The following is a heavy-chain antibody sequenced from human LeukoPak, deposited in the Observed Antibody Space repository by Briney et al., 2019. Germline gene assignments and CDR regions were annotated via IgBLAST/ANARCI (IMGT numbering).Heavy chain of an antibody. Sequence: ASVKVSCKASGYTFTGYYMHWVRQAPGQGLEWMGWIDPNSGGTNDAQKFQGRVTMTRDTSISTAYMELSRLRSDDTAVYYCARGTSAAGSYYYYYGMDVWGQGTTVTVSS. D-gene: IGHD6-13*01. J-gene: IGHJ6*02. CDR2: IDPNSGGT. CDR3: ARGTSAAGSYYYYYGMDV. V-gene: IGHV1-2*02. CDR1: GYTFTGYY.